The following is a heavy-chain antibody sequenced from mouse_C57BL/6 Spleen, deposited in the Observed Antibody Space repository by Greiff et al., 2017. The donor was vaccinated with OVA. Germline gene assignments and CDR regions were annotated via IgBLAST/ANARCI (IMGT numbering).Heavy chain of an antibody. D-gene: IGHD1-1*01. CDR2: IYPGDGDT. Sequence: QVQLQQSGPELVKPGASVKISCKASGYAFSSSWLNWVKQRPGKGLEWIGRIYPGDGDTNYNGKFKGKATLTADKSSSTAYMQLSSLTSEDSAVYFCAREFYYGNYWGQGTTLTVSS. CDR3: AREFYYGNY. CDR1: GYAFSSSW. V-gene: IGHV1-82*01. J-gene: IGHJ2*01.